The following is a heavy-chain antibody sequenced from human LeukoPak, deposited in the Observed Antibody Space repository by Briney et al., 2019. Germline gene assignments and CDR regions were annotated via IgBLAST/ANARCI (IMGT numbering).Heavy chain of an antibody. D-gene: IGHD6-13*01. V-gene: IGHV3-30*02. CDR3: ARDSSSWSLSGSRYYGIDV. CDR2: IRYDGSNK. Sequence: PGGSLRLSCAASGFTFSSYGMHWVRQAPGKGLEWVAFIRYDGSNKYYADSVKGRFTISRDNSKNTLYLQMNSLRAEDTAVYYCARDSSSWSLSGSRYYGIDVWGQGTTVTVSS. J-gene: IGHJ6*02. CDR1: GFTFSSYG.